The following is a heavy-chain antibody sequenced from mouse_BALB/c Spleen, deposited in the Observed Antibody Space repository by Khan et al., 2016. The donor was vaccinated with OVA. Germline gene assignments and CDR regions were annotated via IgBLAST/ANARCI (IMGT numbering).Heavy chain of an antibody. CDR3: ARVGYNGTMDY. Sequence: QIQLVQSGPELKKPGETVKISCKASGYTFTIYGMNWVRQAPGKGLKWMGWINTYTGEPTYAVDFRGRFAFSLETSASTAYLQINNLKNEDTATYFCARVGYNGTMDYWGQGTSVPVSS. J-gene: IGHJ4*01. V-gene: IGHV9-3-1*01. D-gene: IGHD4-1*01. CDR2: INTYTGEP. CDR1: GYTFTIYG.